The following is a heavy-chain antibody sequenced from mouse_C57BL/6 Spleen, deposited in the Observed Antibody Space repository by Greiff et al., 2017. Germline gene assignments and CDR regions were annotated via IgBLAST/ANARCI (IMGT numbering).Heavy chain of an antibody. V-gene: IGHV1-59*01. J-gene: IGHJ3*01. CDR3: ARGGLEGFAY. Sequence: QVQLQQPGAELVRPGTSVKLSCKASGYTFTSYWMHWVKQRPGQGLEWIGVIDPSDSYTTYNQKFKGKATLTVDTSSSTAYMQLRSLTSEDSAVYYCARGGLEGFAYWGQGTLVTVSA. CDR2: IDPSDSYT. CDR1: GYTFTSYW.